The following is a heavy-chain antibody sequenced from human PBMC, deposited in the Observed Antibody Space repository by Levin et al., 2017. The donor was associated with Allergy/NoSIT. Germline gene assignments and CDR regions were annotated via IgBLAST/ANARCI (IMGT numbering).Heavy chain of an antibody. CDR3: ARGYYDSSTYEKYYFDF. D-gene: IGHD3-22*01. Sequence: GGSLRLSCAASGFTFSSYGMHWVRQAPGKALEWVAVIWYDGSTKYYADSVKGRFTISRDNSKNTLYLQMNSLRAEDTAVYYCARGYYDSSTYEKYYFDFWGQGTLVTVSS. V-gene: IGHV3-33*01. J-gene: IGHJ4*02. CDR2: IWYDGSTK. CDR1: GFTFSSYG.